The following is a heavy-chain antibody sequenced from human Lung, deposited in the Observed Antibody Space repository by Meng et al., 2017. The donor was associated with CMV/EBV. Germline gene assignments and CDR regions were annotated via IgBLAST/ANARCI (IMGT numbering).Heavy chain of an antibody. J-gene: IGHJ3*01. V-gene: IGHV3-30-3*01. CDR2: ISYDVTKK. Sequence: GGSLRLSSAASGFTFSTYLLHWVRQAPGMGLEWLTFISYDVTKKYYADSVKGRFTISRDNSKNTLYLQINSLRAEDTALYYCLSDRLFDLWGQGTLVTVSS. CDR1: GFTFSTYL. CDR3: LSDRLFDL.